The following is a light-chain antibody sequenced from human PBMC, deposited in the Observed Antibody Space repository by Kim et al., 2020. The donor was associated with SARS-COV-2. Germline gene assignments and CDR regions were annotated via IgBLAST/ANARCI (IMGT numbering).Light chain of an antibody. CDR1: RSVSTN. Sequence: SPGGRVTLSCRARRSVSTNLAWYQQIPGQAPGLLIYGASATATGIPTRFSGSGSGTEFTLTISSLQSEDFGVFYCQQYKDWPRTFGQGTKVDIK. V-gene: IGKV3-15*01. CDR2: GAS. J-gene: IGKJ1*01. CDR3: QQYKDWPRT.